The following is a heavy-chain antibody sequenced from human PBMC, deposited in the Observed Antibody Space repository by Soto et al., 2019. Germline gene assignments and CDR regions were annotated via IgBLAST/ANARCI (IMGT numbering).Heavy chain of an antibody. CDR1: GYTFSTYD. Sequence: QVQLVQSGAEVKKPGTSVKVSCKASGYTFSTYDISWVRQATGQGLEWMGWMNPNTGNTGYAQKFRGRVTMTRNASTGTAYMELSSLRSEDTAVYYCARRKERSGHPYFDAWGQGTLVTGSS. D-gene: IGHD6-25*01. J-gene: IGHJ4*02. CDR2: MNPNTGNT. V-gene: IGHV1-8*01. CDR3: ARRKERSGHPYFDA.